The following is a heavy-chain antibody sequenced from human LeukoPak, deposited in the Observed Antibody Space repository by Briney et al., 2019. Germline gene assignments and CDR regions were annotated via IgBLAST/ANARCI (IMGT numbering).Heavy chain of an antibody. D-gene: IGHD3-3*01. J-gene: IGHJ4*02. Sequence: GASVKVSCKASGYTFTGYYMHWVRQAPGQGLEWMGWINPNGGGTNYAQKFQGRVTMTRDTSISTAYMELNRLRSDDTAVYYCARDFGEQPYVLRFLEHTFDYWAREPWSPSPQ. V-gene: IGHV1-2*02. CDR3: ARDFGEQPYVLRFLEHTFDY. CDR2: INPNGGGT. CDR1: GYTFTGYY.